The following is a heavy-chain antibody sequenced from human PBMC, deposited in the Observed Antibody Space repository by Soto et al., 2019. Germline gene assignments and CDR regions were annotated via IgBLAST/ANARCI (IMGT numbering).Heavy chain of an antibody. D-gene: IGHD2-2*01. CDR3: ARSQGSSTSLEIYYYYYYGMDV. CDR1: GGTFSSYA. J-gene: IGHJ6*02. CDR2: IIPISGTA. V-gene: IGHV1-69*01. Sequence: QVQLVQSGAEVKKPGSSVKVSCKASGGTFSSYAISWVRQAPGQGLEWMGGIIPISGTANYAQKFQGRVTITAYESTSTAYMELSSLRSEDTAVYHCARSQGSSTSLEIYYYYYYGMDVWGQGTTVTVSS.